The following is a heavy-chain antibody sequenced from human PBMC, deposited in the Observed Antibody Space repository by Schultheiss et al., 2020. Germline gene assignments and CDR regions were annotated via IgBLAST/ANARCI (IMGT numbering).Heavy chain of an antibody. Sequence: ASVKVSCKASGYTFTGYYMHWVRQAPGQGLEWMGWINPNSGGTNYAQKFQGRVTMTRDTSISTAYMELSRLRSDDTAVYYCARVGRGSGSPTPTFGYYYGRDVWGQGNTGTVAS. CDR1: GYTFTGYY. CDR3: ARVGRGSGSPTPTFGYYYGRDV. CDR2: INPNSGGT. D-gene: IGHD3-10*01. J-gene: IGHJ6*02. V-gene: IGHV1-2*02.